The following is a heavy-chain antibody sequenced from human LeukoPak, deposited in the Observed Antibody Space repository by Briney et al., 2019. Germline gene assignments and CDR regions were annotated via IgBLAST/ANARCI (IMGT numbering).Heavy chain of an antibody. V-gene: IGHV5-51*01. CDR3: ARPGWGSSGYQYFDY. J-gene: IGHJ4*02. CDR2: MYPGDSDT. Sequence: GESLKISCKGSGYSFTSYWIGWVREMPGKGLEWVGIMYPGDSDTRYSPSFQGQVTISADKSISTAYLQWSSLKASDTAMYYCARPGWGSSGYQYFDYWGQGTLVTVSS. D-gene: IGHD3-22*01. CDR1: GYSFTSYW.